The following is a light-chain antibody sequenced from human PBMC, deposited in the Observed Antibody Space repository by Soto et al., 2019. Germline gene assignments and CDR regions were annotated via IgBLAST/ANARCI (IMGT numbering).Light chain of an antibody. V-gene: IGLV2-14*01. Sequence: QSVLTQPASVSGSPGQSITISCTGTSSDVGGYNYVSWYQQHPGKAPQLMIYDVSNRPSGVSNRFSVSKSGNTASLTISGLQAEDEADYYCSSYTSSSTVVFGGGTKLTVL. CDR3: SSYTSSSTVV. CDR1: SSDVGGYNY. CDR2: DVS. J-gene: IGLJ2*01.